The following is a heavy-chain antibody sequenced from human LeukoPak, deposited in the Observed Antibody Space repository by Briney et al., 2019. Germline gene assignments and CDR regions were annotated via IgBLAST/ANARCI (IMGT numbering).Heavy chain of an antibody. CDR2: IWYDGSNK. CDR1: GFIFSSCG. D-gene: IGHD1-26*01. V-gene: IGHV3-33*01. J-gene: IGHJ4*02. CDR3: AREGASPDYFDY. Sequence: GGSLRLSCAASGFIFSSCGMHWVRQAPGKGLEWVAVIWYDGSNKYYADSVKGRLTISRDNSKNTLYLQMNSLRAEDTAVYYCAREGASPDYFDYWGQGTLVTVSS.